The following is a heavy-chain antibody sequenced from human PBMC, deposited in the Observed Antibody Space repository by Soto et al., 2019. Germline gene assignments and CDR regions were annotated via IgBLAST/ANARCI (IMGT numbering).Heavy chain of an antibody. J-gene: IGHJ3*02. V-gene: IGHV3-33*03. CDR1: GFPFSSYG. CDR3: ARALYTGSYFDPCDI. Sequence: PXESLRLSCAASGFPFSSYGMHWVRQAPGKGLDWVAVIWYDGSNKYYADPVKGRFTISRDNSKNTLYLQMNSLRVEDTAVYYCARALYTGSYFDPCDIWGQGTMVTVSS. CDR2: IWYDGSNK. D-gene: IGHD1-26*01.